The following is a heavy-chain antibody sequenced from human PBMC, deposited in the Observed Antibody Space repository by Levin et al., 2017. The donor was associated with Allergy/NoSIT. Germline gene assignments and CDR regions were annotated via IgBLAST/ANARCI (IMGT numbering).Heavy chain of an antibody. J-gene: IGHJ5*02. CDR1: GFSLSTRGVG. Sequence: SGPTLVKPTQTLTLTCTFSGFSLSTRGVGVGWIRQPPGKALEWLALIYWDDAKRYSASLKTRLTITKDTSKKQVVLTMANMDPADTATSYCAYYYILTHYWFDPWGKGTLVAVSS. D-gene: IGHD3-9*01. CDR2: IYWDDAK. V-gene: IGHV2-5*02. CDR3: AYYYILTHYWFDP.